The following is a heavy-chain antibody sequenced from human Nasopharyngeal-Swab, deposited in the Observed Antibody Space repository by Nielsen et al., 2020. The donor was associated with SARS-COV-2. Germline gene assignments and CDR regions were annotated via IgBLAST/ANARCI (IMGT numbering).Heavy chain of an antibody. J-gene: IGHJ4*02. Sequence: SETLSLTCSVSGGSISSTGHYWTWIRQFPDKGLEWIGSISYSGSTHYNAPLKSRVTITIDTSRNQFSLRLSSVTAADTALYYCANEFQYESSAIGADFWGQGLRVTVSS. CDR2: ISYSGST. CDR3: ANEFQYESSAIGADF. V-gene: IGHV4-39*01. CDR1: GGSISSTGHY. D-gene: IGHD2-21*02.